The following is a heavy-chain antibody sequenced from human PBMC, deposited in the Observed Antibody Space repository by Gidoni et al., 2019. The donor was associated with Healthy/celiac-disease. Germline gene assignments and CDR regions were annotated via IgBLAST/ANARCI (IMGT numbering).Heavy chain of an antibody. J-gene: IGHJ4*02. CDR3: ASYDILTDSLDY. Sequence: EVQLVESGGGLVKPGGSLRLSCVASGFTFNCCTMNWVRQAPGKGLEWVSYITSSSSYIYYADSVKGRFTISRDNAKSSLYLQMNSLRAEDTAVYYCASYDILTDSLDYWGQGTLVTVSS. CDR2: ITSSSSYI. D-gene: IGHD3-9*01. V-gene: IGHV3-21*01. CDR1: GFTFNCCT.